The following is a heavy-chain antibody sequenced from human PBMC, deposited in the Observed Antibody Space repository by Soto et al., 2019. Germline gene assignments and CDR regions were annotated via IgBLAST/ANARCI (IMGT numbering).Heavy chain of an antibody. D-gene: IGHD3-10*01. V-gene: IGHV4-39*01. CDR2: SYYSGST. CDR1: GGSISSSSYY. J-gene: IGHJ4*02. Sequence: QLQLQESGPGLVKPSETLSLTCTVSGGSISSSSYYWGWIRQPPGKGLEWIGSSYYSGSTYYNPSLKSSVTISVDTSKNQCSLKLSSVTAADTTVYYCARSYYGSGSYRYNDCWGQGTLVTVSS. CDR3: ARSYYGSGSYRYNDC.